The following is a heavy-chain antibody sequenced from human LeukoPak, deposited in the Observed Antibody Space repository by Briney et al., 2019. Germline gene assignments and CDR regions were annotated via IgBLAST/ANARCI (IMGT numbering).Heavy chain of an antibody. D-gene: IGHD2-8*01. CDR1: GFTFSSYS. CDR3: ARLMVYARFGAFDI. CDR2: ISSSSSYI. V-gene: IGHV3-21*01. J-gene: IGHJ3*02. Sequence: GGSLRLSCAASGFTFSSYSINWVRQAPGRGLEWVSSISSSSSYIYYADSVKGRFTIPRDNAKNSLYLQMNSLRAEDTAVYYCARLMVYARFGAFDIWGQGTMVTVSS.